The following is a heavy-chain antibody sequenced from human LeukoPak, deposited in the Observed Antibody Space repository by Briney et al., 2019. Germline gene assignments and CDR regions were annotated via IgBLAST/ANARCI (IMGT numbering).Heavy chain of an antibody. D-gene: IGHD3-16*01. J-gene: IGHJ4*02. CDR3: ARHYGP. V-gene: IGHV3-74*01. Sequence: QPGGSMRLSCAASGLAFSAYKMHWVRQAPRKGLVWVSRISTDGYTTDYADFVQGRFTASRDNTKNTWSLEMNSLRAEDTAVYYCARHYGPWGQGTLVTVSS. CDR2: ISTDGYTT. CDR1: GLAFSAYK.